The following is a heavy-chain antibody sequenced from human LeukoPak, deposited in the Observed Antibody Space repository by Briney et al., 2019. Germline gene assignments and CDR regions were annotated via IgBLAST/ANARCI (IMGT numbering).Heavy chain of an antibody. V-gene: IGHV3-48*01. CDR3: AKIWNPITMVRGVIDY. CDR2: IIFSSSII. D-gene: IGHD3-10*01. CDR1: GFTFSSYS. J-gene: IGHJ4*02. Sequence: GGSLRLSCAASGFTFSSYSMNWVRQAPGKGLEWVSYIIFSSSIIYYADSVKGRFTISRDNAKKSLYLQMNSLRAEDTAVYYCAKIWNPITMVRGVIDYWGQGTLVTVSS.